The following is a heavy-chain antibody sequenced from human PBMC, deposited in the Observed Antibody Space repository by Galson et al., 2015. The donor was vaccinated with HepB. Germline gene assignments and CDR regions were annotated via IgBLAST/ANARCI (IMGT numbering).Heavy chain of an antibody. J-gene: IGHJ3*02. D-gene: IGHD1-1*01. CDR1: GFTFRSYI. CDR3: ARVRDGLALDAFDI. CDR2: ITGGANYI. Sequence: LSCAASGFTFRSYIMHWVRQAPGKGLEWVSSITGGANYINYADSVKGRFTISRDNARNSLFLQMNSLGADDTAVYYCARVRDGLALDAFDIWGQGTMVTVSS. V-gene: IGHV3-21*01.